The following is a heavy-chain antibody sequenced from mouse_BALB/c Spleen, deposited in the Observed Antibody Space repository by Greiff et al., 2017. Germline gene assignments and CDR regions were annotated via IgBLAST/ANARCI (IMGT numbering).Heavy chain of an antibody. CDR2: ISYDGSN. D-gene: IGHD1-1*02. CDR1: GYSITSGYY. Sequence: EVHLVESGPGLVKPSQSLSLTCSVTGYSITSGYYWNWIRQFPGNKLEWMGYISYDGSNNYNPSLKNRISITRDTSKNQFFLKLNSVTTEDTATYYCARDGWDWGQGTTLTVSS. V-gene: IGHV3-6*02. CDR3: ARDGWD. J-gene: IGHJ2*01.